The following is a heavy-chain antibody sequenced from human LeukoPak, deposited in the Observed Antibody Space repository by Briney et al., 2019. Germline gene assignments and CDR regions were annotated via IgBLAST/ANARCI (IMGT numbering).Heavy chain of an antibody. J-gene: IGHJ4*02. V-gene: IGHV3-23*01. CDR2: ISGSGGST. CDR1: GFTFGSYA. D-gene: IGHD3-10*01. CDR3: AKEKWFGELVPSTADY. Sequence: GGSLRLSCAASGFTFGSYAMSWVRQAPGKWLEWVSGISGSGGSTYYADSVKGRFTIARDTSKKTLYLQMNSLRAEDTAVYYCAKEKWFGELVPSTADYWGQGTLVTVSS.